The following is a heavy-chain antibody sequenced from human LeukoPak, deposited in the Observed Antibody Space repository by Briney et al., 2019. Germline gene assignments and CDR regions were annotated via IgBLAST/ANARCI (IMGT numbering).Heavy chain of an antibody. J-gene: IGHJ4*02. CDR2: ISGSGDST. CDR3: GKDQNVATAGFPYDY. CDR1: GFTFSNYA. V-gene: IGHV3-23*01. Sequence: GGSLTLSCAATGFTFSNYAMSWVRQAPGKGLEWVSAISGSGDSTYYADSVKGRFSISRDNSRSTLYLPVNSLRAEDTAVYYCGKDQNVATAGFPYDYWGQGTLVTVSS. D-gene: IGHD6-13*01.